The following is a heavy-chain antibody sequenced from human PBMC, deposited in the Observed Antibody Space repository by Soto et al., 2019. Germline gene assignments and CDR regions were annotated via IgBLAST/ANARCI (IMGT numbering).Heavy chain of an antibody. CDR3: AREAPSEMATISGYFDL. J-gene: IGHJ2*01. D-gene: IGHD5-12*01. Sequence: QVQLQESGPGLVKPSQTLSLTCTVSGGSISSGGYYWSWIRQHPGTGLEWIGYIYYSGSTYYNPSLKSRVTISVDTSKNQFSLKLSSVTAADTAVYYCAREAPSEMATISGYFDLWGRGTLVTVSS. CDR1: GGSISSGGYY. V-gene: IGHV4-31*03. CDR2: IYYSGST.